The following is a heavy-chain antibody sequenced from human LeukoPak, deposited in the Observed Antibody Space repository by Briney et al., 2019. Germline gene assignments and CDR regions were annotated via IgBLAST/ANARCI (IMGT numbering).Heavy chain of an antibody. CDR1: GGTFSSYA. J-gene: IGHJ4*02. V-gene: IGHV1-69*06. CDR3: ATHSGYSYGFLDY. D-gene: IGHD5-18*01. Sequence: SVKVSCKASGGTFSSYAISWVRQAPGPGLEWMGGIIPIFGTANYAQKFQGRVTITADKSTSTAYMELSSLRSEDTAVCYCATHSGYSYGFLDYWGQGTLVTVSS. CDR2: IIPIFGTA.